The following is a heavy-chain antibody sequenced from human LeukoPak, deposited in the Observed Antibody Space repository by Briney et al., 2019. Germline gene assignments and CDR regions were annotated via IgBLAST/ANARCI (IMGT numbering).Heavy chain of an antibody. V-gene: IGHV4-34*01. J-gene: IGHJ5*02. CDR3: ARAFQSRITMVSWFDP. Sequence: SETLSLTCAVYGGSFSGYYWSRIRQPPGRGLEWIGEINHSGSTNYNPSLKSRVTISVDTSKNQFSLKLSSVTPADTAVYYCARAFQSRITMVSWFDPWRQGTLVTVSS. CDR2: INHSGST. D-gene: IGHD3-10*01. CDR1: GGSFSGYY.